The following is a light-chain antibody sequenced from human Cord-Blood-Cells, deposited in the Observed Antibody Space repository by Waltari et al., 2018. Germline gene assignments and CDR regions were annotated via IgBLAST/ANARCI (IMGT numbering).Light chain of an antibody. V-gene: IGLV2-14*01. Sequence: QSALTQPASVSGSPGQSITISCTGTSSDVGGYNYVSWYQQHPGKAPKHMIYDVSKRPSGVSNRFSGSKSGNTASLTISGLQAEDEADYYCSSYTSSSTGVFGGGTKLTVL. CDR2: DVS. J-gene: IGLJ3*02. CDR3: SSYTSSSTGV. CDR1: SSDVGGYNY.